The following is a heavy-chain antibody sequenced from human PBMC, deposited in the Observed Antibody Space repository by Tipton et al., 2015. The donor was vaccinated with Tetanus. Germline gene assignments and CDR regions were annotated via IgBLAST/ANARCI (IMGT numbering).Heavy chain of an antibody. CDR2: IYYSGST. D-gene: IGHD5-12*01. J-gene: IGHJ4*02. CDR3: SRARNNIVATIGEYYFDY. V-gene: IGHV4-61*01. CDR1: GGSVSSGSYY. Sequence: TLSLTCTVSGGSVSSGSYYWSWIRQPPGKGLEWIGYIYYSGSTNYNPSLKSRVTISVDTSKNQFSLKLSSVTAADTAVYYSSRARNNIVATIGEYYFDYWGQGTLVTVSS.